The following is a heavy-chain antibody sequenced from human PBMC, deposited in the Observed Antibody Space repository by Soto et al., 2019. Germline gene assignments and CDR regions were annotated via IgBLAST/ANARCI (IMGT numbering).Heavy chain of an antibody. J-gene: IGHJ4*01. CDR3: ARELPPDL. V-gene: IGHV3-53*01. CDR1: GFTVSSKY. Sequence: GGSLRLSCAASGFTVSSKYMTWVRQAPGKGLEWVSILWSAGLTYYADSVKGRFTISRDNFKDTVYLQMNGLGVEDSGIYFCARELPPDLWGQGTLVTVSS. D-gene: IGHD2-15*01. CDR2: LWSAGLT.